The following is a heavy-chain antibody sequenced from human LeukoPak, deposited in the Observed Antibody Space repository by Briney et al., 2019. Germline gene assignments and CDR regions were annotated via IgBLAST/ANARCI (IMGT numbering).Heavy chain of an antibody. CDR3: ARRQLGRVSAAGTYYFDY. CDR2: IYHRGST. Sequence: PSETLSLTCAVSGYSISRGYYWGWIRQPPGKGLEGMGRIYHRGSTHYNPSLKRRVPISVDTSKNQFSLKLSSVTAADTAVYYCARRQLGRVSAAGTYYFDYWGQGTLVTVSS. CDR1: GYSISRGYY. V-gene: IGHV4-38-2*01. J-gene: IGHJ4*02. D-gene: IGHD6-13*01.